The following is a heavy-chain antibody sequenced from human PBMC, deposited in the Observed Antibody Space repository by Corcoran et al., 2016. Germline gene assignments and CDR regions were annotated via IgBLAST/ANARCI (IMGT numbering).Heavy chain of an antibody. Sequence: EVQLVESGGGLVKPGGSLRLSCAASGFTFSSYSMNWVRQAPGKGLEWVSSISSSSSYIYYADSVKGRFTISRDNAKNSLYLQMNSLGAEDTAVYYCAIEYSSGWYTTREIDYWGQGTLVTVSS. V-gene: IGHV3-21*01. CDR3: AIEYSSGWYTTREIDY. CDR2: ISSSSSYI. J-gene: IGHJ4*02. CDR1: GFTFSSYS. D-gene: IGHD6-19*01.